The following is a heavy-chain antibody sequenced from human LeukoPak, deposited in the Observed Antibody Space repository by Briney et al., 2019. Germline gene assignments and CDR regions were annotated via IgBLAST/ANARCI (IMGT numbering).Heavy chain of an antibody. Sequence: SETLSLTCTVSGYSISSGYYWGWIRQPPGKGLEWIGSIYHSGSTNYNPSLKSRVTISVDKSKNQFSLKLSSVTAADTAVYYCARGYGGAFDIWGQGTMVTVSS. CDR2: IYHSGST. CDR3: ARGYGGAFDI. D-gene: IGHD4-17*01. V-gene: IGHV4-38-2*02. J-gene: IGHJ3*02. CDR1: GYSISSGYY.